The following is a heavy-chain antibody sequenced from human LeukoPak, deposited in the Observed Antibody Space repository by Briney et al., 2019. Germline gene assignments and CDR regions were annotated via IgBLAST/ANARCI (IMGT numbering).Heavy chain of an antibody. CDR2: ISSSSSYI. V-gene: IGHV3-21*01. J-gene: IGHJ1*01. CDR3: APMESAVAGQLQH. Sequence: PGGSLRLSCAASGFTFSSYSMNWVRQAPGKGLEWVSSISSSSSYIYYADSVKGRFTISRDNAKNSLYLQMNSLRAEDTAVYYCAPMESAVAGQLQHWGQGTLVTVSS. CDR1: GFTFSSYS. D-gene: IGHD6-19*01.